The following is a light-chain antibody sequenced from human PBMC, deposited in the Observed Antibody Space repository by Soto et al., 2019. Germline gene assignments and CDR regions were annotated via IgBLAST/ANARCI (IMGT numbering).Light chain of an antibody. V-gene: IGKV3-15*01. Sequence: EIVMTQSQATLSVSPGERATLSCRASQSVSSNLAWYQQKPGQAPRLLIYVASTRATGIPARFSGSGSGTPCTLTNSSLQSEAFAIYYCQQYNNFPPFTFGVGTKVEIK. J-gene: IGKJ4*01. CDR1: QSVSSN. CDR3: QQYNNFPPFT. CDR2: VAS.